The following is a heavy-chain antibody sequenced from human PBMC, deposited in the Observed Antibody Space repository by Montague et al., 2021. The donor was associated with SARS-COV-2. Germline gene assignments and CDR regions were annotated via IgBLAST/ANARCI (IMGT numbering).Heavy chain of an antibody. Sequence: TLSLTCTVSGGSISSGGYYWSWIRQHPGKGLEWIGYIYYSGSTXYNPSLKSRVTISVDTSKNQFSLKLSSVTAADTAVYYCARATRSIVVLNWFDPWGQGTLVTVFS. CDR1: GGSISSGGYY. CDR2: IYYSGST. CDR3: ARATRSIVVLNWFDP. J-gene: IGHJ5*02. V-gene: IGHV4-31*03. D-gene: IGHD3-22*01.